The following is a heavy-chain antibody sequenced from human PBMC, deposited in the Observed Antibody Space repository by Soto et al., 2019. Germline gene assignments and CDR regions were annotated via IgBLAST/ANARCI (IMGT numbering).Heavy chain of an antibody. J-gene: IGHJ4*02. Sequence: LRLSFAASGFTVSNAWMSCCRQAPGKGLEWFGRIKSKTDGGTTDYAATVKGRFTISRDDSKNTLYLQMNSLKTEDTAVYYCTDNDEYGEYLEYWGQGNMATVSS. CDR2: IKSKTDGGTT. CDR3: TDNDEYGEYLEY. D-gene: IGHD4-17*01. V-gene: IGHV3-15*01. CDR1: GFTVSNAW.